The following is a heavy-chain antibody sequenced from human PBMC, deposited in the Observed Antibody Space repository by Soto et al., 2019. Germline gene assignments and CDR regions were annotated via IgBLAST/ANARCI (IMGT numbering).Heavy chain of an antibody. V-gene: IGHV1-69*13. Sequence: SVKVSCKASGCTFSSYSISWVRQAPGQGLEWMGGIIPIFGTANYAQKFQGRVTITADESTSTAYMELSSLRSEDTAVYYCARDHIRANWGFTAAHTRYYGMDVWGQGTTVTVSS. J-gene: IGHJ6*02. D-gene: IGHD7-27*01. CDR3: ARDHIRANWGFTAAHTRYYGMDV. CDR2: IIPIFGTA. CDR1: GCTFSSYS.